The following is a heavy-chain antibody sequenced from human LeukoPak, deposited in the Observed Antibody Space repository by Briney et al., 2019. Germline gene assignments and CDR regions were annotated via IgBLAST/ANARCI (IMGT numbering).Heavy chain of an antibody. J-gene: IGHJ4*02. CDR3: ARDGHDSSGLFDY. CDR1: GFIFRDFS. CDR2: MNEDGSEI. Sequence: GGSLRLSCSVSGFIFRDFSMSWVRQAPGKGLEWVAKMNEDGSEIFYVDSVKGRFTISRDNAKNSLYLQMNSLRAEDTAVYYCARDGHDSSGLFDYWGQGTLVTVSS. D-gene: IGHD3-22*01. V-gene: IGHV3-7*01.